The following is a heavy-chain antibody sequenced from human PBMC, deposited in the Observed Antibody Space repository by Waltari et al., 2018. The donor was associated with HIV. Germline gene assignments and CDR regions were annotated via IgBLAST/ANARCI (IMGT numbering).Heavy chain of an antibody. CDR2: IWYDGNKK. V-gene: IGHV3-33*03. CDR3: AKDYRPWAQDALEI. D-gene: IGHD3-16*02. Sequence: VQLVESGGGVVQPGKSLRLYCAASGFPFSPYGMHWVRQAPGKGLEWVAVIWYDGNKKFYVESVKGRFTISRDNSKNTMYLEINSLREEDTAMYYCAKDYRPWAQDALEIWGQGTMVTVSS. CDR1: GFPFSPYG. J-gene: IGHJ3*02.